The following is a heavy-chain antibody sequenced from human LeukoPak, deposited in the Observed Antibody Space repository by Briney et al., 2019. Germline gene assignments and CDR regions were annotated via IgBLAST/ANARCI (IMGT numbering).Heavy chain of an antibody. Sequence: PGGSLRLSCAASGFTFSSNWMHWVRQAPGKGLVWVSRIKGDGSSTSYADSVKGRFTISRDNAKNTLFLQMNSLRAEDTAVYYCAREGVDTAMDAFDIWGQGTMVTVSS. V-gene: IGHV3-74*01. CDR3: AREGVDTAMDAFDI. D-gene: IGHD5-18*01. J-gene: IGHJ3*02. CDR1: GFTFSSNW. CDR2: IKGDGSST.